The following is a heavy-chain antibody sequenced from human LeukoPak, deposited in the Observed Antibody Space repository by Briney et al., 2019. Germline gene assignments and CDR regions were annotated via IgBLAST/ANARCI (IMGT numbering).Heavy chain of an antibody. CDR1: GFTSSSYA. J-gene: IGHJ4*02. D-gene: IGHD7-27*01. CDR2: ISYDGSNK. Sequence: PGRSLRLSCAASGFTSSSYAMHWVRQAPGKGLEWVAVISYDGSNKYYADSVKGRFTISRDNSKNTLYLQMNSLRAEDTAVYYCARDSSGFDYWGQGTLVTVSS. V-gene: IGHV3-30-3*01. CDR3: ARDSSGFDY.